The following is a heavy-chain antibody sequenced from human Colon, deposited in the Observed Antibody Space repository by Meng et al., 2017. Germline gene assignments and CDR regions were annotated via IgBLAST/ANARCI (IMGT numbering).Heavy chain of an antibody. Sequence: QFTYKVYCSTLEKPPQNLPLTCTFSGFLRSTSGVGVGWIRQPPGKALEWLALIYWDDDKRYSPSLKSRLTITKDTSKNQVVLTMTNMDPVDTATYYCAHRRLLGFYFDYWGQGTLVTVSS. CDR2: IYWDDDK. CDR3: AHRRLLGFYFDY. CDR1: GFLRSTSGVG. J-gene: IGHJ4*02. D-gene: IGHD7-27*01. V-gene: IGHV2-5*02.